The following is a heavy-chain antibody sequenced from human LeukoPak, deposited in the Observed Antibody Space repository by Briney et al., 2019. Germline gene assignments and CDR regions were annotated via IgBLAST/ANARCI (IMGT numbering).Heavy chain of an antibody. Sequence: SETLSLTCTVSGGFISSYYWSWIRQPPGKGLEWIGYIYYSGSTNYNPSLKSRVTISVDTSKNQFSLKLSSVTAADTAVYYCARHAGQRYFDYWGQGTLVAVSS. CDR3: ARHAGQRYFDY. CDR2: IYYSGST. CDR1: GGFISSYY. J-gene: IGHJ4*02. D-gene: IGHD6-25*01. V-gene: IGHV4-59*08.